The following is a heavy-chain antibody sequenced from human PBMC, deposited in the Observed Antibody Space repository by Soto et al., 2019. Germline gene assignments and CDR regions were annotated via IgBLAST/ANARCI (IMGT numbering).Heavy chain of an antibody. Sequence: QVQLVQSGAEVKKPGASVKVSCKASGYTFTSYGISWVRQAPGQGLEWMGWISAYNGNTNYAQKLQGRVTMTTDTSTSTAYMELGSLRSDDTAVYYCARVTDPYYYDSSGYYYYYGMDVWGQGTTVTVSS. CDR1: GYTFTSYG. D-gene: IGHD3-22*01. V-gene: IGHV1-18*01. J-gene: IGHJ6*02. CDR3: ARVTDPYYYDSSGYYYYYGMDV. CDR2: ISAYNGNT.